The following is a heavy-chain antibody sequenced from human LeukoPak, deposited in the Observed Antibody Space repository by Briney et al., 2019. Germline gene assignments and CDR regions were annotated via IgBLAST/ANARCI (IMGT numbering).Heavy chain of an antibody. J-gene: IGHJ4*02. Sequence: GGSLRLSCAASGFTFSSYSMNWVRQAPGKGLEWVSRIGESGDSTKYADSVKGRFTISRDNSKNTLYLQMNSLRAEDTAVYYCAKALVRGVTAPDYWGQGTLVTVSS. D-gene: IGHD3-10*01. V-gene: IGHV3-23*01. CDR1: GFTFSSYS. CDR2: IGESGDST. CDR3: AKALVRGVTAPDY.